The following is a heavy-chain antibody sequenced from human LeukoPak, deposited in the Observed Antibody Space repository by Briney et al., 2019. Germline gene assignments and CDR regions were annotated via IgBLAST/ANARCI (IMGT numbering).Heavy chain of an antibody. J-gene: IGHJ6*02. CDR3: AKGSEESMDV. CDR1: GFTFSNYA. CDR2: ISYDGSNK. Sequence: GGSLRLSCAATGFTFSNYAMSWVRQAPGKGLEWVAVISYDGSNKYYADSVKGRFTISRDNSKNTLYLQMNSLRAEDTAVYYCAKGSEESMDVWGQGTTVTVSS. V-gene: IGHV3-30*18.